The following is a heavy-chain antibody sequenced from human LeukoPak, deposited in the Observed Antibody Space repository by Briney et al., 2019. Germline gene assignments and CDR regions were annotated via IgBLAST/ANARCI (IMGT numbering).Heavy chain of an antibody. CDR1: GFTFSSYW. D-gene: IGHD5-24*01. J-gene: IGHJ4*02. Sequence: GGSLRLSCAASGFTFSSYWMSWVRQAPGKGLEWVANIKQDGSEKYYVDSVKGRFTISRDNAKNSLYLQMNSLRAEDTAVYYCAREWGSNEPNSRDGYNYYFDYWGQGTLVTVSS. CDR2: IKQDGSEK. CDR3: AREWGSNEPNSRDGYNYYFDY. V-gene: IGHV3-7*01.